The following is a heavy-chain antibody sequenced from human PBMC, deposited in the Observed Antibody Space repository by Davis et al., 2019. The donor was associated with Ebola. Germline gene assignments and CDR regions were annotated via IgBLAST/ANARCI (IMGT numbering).Heavy chain of an antibody. CDR1: GYTFSTYG. CDR2: IIPIFGTA. J-gene: IGHJ6*02. D-gene: IGHD3-9*01. Sequence: SVQVSCKASGYTFSTYGISWVRQAPGHGLEWMGGIIPIFGTANYAQKFQGRVTITADESTSTAYMELSSLRSEDTAVYYCARGIVNFDWLSNYYYYYGMDVWGQGTTVTVSS. CDR3: ARGIVNFDWLSNYYYYYGMDV. V-gene: IGHV1-69*13.